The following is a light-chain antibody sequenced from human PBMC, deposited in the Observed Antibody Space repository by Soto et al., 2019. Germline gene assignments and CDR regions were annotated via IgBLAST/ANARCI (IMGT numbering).Light chain of an antibody. CDR3: CSYAGSSTFYV. Sequence: QSALTQPASVSGSPGQSITISCTGTSSDVGSYNLVSWYQQHPGKAPKLIIYEGSGRPSGVSNRFSGSKSGNTASLTISGLQAEDEADYYCCSYAGSSTFYVFGTGTKVTVL. CDR2: EGS. V-gene: IGLV2-23*01. J-gene: IGLJ1*01. CDR1: SSDVGSYNL.